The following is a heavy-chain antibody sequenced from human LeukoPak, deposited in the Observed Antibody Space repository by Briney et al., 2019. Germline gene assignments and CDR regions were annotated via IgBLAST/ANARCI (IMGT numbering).Heavy chain of an antibody. Sequence: GGSLRLSCAASGFTISSNYKSWVRQAQGQGKEWDAVMHSGGSRCYAHSVKGRFTISRDNSKNTLYLQMNSLRAEDTAVYYCARDLIGRSDSWGQGTLVTVSS. J-gene: IGHJ4*02. D-gene: IGHD3-3*01. V-gene: IGHV3-53*01. CDR3: ARDLIGRSDS. CDR1: GFTISSNY. CDR2: MHSGGSR.